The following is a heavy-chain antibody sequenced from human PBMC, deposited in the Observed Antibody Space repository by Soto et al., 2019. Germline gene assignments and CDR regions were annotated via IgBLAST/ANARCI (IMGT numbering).Heavy chain of an antibody. CDR1: GDSITSSSFY. J-gene: IGHJ4*02. D-gene: IGHD1-1*01. V-gene: IGHV4-39*01. Sequence: QLQLQESGPGLVKPSETLSLTCTVSGDSITSSSFYWGWIRQPPGKGLEWIGVIYYSGSTYYNPSRKSRVTTAADTSKNQFALKLSSVTAADTAVYYCARGGWNDPFDYWGQGTLVTVSS. CDR2: IYYSGST. CDR3: ARGGWNDPFDY.